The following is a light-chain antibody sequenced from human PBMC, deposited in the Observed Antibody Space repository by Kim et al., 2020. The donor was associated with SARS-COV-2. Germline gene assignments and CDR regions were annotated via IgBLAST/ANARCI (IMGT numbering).Light chain of an antibody. CDR3: HQYSRSPFT. J-gene: IGKJ4*01. CDR1: QSVSSSY. V-gene: IGKV3-20*01. CDR2: GAS. Sequence: EIVLTQSPGTLSLSPGERATLSCRASQSVSSSYLAWYQQKPGQAPRLLIYGASSRATGIPDRFSGSGSGTDFTLTISRLEPEDFAVYYCHQYSRSPFTVGAGTKVDIK.